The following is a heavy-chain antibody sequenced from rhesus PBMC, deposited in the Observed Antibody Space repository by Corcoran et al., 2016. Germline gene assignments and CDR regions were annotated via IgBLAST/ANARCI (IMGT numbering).Heavy chain of an antibody. V-gene: IGHV4-169*02. Sequence: QLQLQESGPGLVKPSETLSVTCAVYGGSISSSYWSWIRQAPGKGLEWIGYIYGSVSSTNSNPSLKRRVTLSVATSKNQLSLKLSSVTTADTAVYYCARDGSSGWYWAYWRQGVLVTVSS. J-gene: IGHJ4*01. CDR2: IYGSVSST. CDR1: GGSISSSY. D-gene: IGHD6-31*01. CDR3: ARDGSSGWYWAY.